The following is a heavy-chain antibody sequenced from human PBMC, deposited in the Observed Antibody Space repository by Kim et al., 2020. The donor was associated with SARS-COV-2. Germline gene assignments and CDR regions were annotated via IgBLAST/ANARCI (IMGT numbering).Heavy chain of an antibody. CDR1: GGSISSSSYY. CDR2: IYYSGST. J-gene: IGHJ4*02. Sequence: SETLSLTCTVSGGSISSSSYYWGWIRQPPGKGLEWIGSIYYSGSTYYNPSLKSRVTISVDTSKNQFSLKLSSVTAADTAVYYCARQTDWLSSHFDYWGQGTLVTVSS. D-gene: IGHD3-9*01. V-gene: IGHV4-39*01. CDR3: ARQTDWLSSHFDY.